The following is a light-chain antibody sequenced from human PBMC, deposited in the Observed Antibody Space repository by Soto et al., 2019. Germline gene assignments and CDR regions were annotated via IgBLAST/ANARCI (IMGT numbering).Light chain of an antibody. CDR3: QQRSNWPPYT. CDR2: DAS. J-gene: IGKJ2*01. CDR1: QSVSSY. Sequence: EIVLTQSPATLSLSPGERATLSCRASQSVSSYLAWYQQKPGQPPRLLIYDASNRAPGIPARFSGSGSGTDFPLTISSLEPEDFAVYYCQQRSNWPPYTFGQGTKLEIK. V-gene: IGKV3-11*01.